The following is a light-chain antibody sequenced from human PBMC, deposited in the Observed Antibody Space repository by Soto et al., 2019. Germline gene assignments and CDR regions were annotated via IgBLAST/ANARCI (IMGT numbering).Light chain of an antibody. J-gene: IGLJ2*01. CDR2: DVS. V-gene: IGLV2-14*03. CDR1: SSDVGGYNY. CDR3: SSYTSTTTLGI. Sequence: QSVLTQPASVSGSPGQSITISCTGTSSDVGGYNYVSWYQHHPGKAPKLMIYDVSNRPSGVSNRFSGSKSGNTASLTISGLQVEYEADYYCSSYTSTTTLGIFGGGTKLTVL.